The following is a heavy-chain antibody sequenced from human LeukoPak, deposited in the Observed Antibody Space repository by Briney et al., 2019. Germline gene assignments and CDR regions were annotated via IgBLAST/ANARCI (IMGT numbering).Heavy chain of an antibody. J-gene: IGHJ4*02. Sequence: PGGSLRLSCAASGFTFSSYAMSWVRQAPGKGLEWVSAISGSGGSTYYADSVKGRFTISRDNSKNTLDLQMNSLRAEDTAVYHCARGATSEDTAIVTGYWGQGTLVTVSS. CDR1: GFTFSSYA. CDR3: ARGATSEDTAIVTGY. V-gene: IGHV3-23*01. D-gene: IGHD5-18*01. CDR2: ISGSGGST.